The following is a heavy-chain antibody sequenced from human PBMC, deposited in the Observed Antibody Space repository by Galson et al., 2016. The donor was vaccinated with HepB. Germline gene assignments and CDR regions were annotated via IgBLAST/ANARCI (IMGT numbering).Heavy chain of an antibody. CDR2: ISLSSSTI. CDR3: ARAFQPDY. CDR1: GFTFGDYS. V-gene: IGHV3-48*02. Sequence: SLRLSCAASGFTFGDYSMHWVRQAPGKGLEWLSYISLSSSTIYYADSVKGRFTVSRDNAKSSLFLQMNSLRDEDTAVYFCARAFQPDYWGQGTLVTVSS. J-gene: IGHJ4*02. D-gene: IGHD2/OR15-2a*01.